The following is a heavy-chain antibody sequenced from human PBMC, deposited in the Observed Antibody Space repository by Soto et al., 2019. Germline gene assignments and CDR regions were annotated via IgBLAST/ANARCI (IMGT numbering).Heavy chain of an antibody. CDR3: AEEGYSNYPYMDV. D-gene: IGHD4-4*01. CDR1: GFTFTSSA. J-gene: IGHJ6*03. V-gene: IGHV1-58*02. Sequence: QMQLVQSGPEVKKPGTSVKVSCKAYGFTFTSSARQWGRQARAQRLEWIGWIVVGSGNTNYAQKFQERVTITRDMTTSPAYMELSRLRSEDTAVYYGAEEGYSNYPYMDVWGKGTTVTVSS. CDR2: IVVGSGNT.